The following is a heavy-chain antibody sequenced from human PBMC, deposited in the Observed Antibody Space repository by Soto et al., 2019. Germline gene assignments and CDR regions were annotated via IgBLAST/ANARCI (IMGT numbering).Heavy chain of an antibody. CDR2: IDPSDSYT. D-gene: IGHD6-13*01. CDR1: GYSFTSYW. V-gene: IGHV5-10-1*01. Sequence: GESLKISCKGSGYSFTSYWISWVRQMPGKGLEWMGRIDPSDSYTNYSPSFQGHVTISADKSISTAYLQWSSLKASDTAMYYCAGRIQQQLGYYYYGMDVWGQGTAGTVSS. CDR3: AGRIQQQLGYYYYGMDV. J-gene: IGHJ6*02.